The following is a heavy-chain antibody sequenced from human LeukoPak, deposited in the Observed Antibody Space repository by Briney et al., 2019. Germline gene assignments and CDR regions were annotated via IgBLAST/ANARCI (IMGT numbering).Heavy chain of an antibody. CDR3: AELGITMIGGV. D-gene: IGHD3-10*02. V-gene: IGHV3-30*18. CDR1: GFTFKNFG. CDR2: ISYDGSAK. J-gene: IGHJ6*04. Sequence: GGSLRLPCAASGFTFKNFGMSWFRQAPGKGLHWVAVISYDGSAKNYADFVKGRFTISRDNAKNSLYLQMNSLRAEDTAVYYCAELGITMIGGVWGKGTTVTISS.